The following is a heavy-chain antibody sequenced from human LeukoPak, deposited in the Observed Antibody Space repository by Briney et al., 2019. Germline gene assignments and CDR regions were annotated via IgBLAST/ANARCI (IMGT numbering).Heavy chain of an antibody. CDR1: GGSISSSNW. CDR3: ARDGSPGIAAAGSTPHFDY. CDR2: IYHSGST. D-gene: IGHD6-13*01. V-gene: IGHV4-4*02. Sequence: SGTLSLTCAVSGGSISSSNWWSWVRQPPGKGLEWIGEIYHSGSTNYNPSLKSRVTISVDKSKNQFSLKLSSVTAADTAVYYCARDGSPGIAAAGSTPHFDYWGQGTLVTVSS. J-gene: IGHJ4*02.